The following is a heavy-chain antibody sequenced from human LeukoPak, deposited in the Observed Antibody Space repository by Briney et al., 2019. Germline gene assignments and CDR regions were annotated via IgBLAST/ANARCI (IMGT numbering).Heavy chain of an antibody. V-gene: IGHV1-46*01. CDR1: GYSFTSYY. Sequence: AASVKVSCTASGYSFTSYYMHWVRQAPGQGLEWMGIIDPSGGSTNYAQKFQGRITMTRDTSTSTVYMELSSLRSEDTAIYYCATLGSGSSPIIDFDYWGQGTLVTVSS. J-gene: IGHJ4*02. CDR2: IDPSGGST. CDR3: ATLGSGSSPIIDFDY. D-gene: IGHD3-10*01.